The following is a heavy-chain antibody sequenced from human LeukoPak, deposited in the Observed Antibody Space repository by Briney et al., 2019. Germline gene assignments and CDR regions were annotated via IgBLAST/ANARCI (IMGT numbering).Heavy chain of an antibody. D-gene: IGHD2-15*01. Sequence: PGGSLRLSCAASGFTFSSYAMSWVRQAPGKGLEWVSAISGSGGSTYYADSAKGRFTISRDNSKNTLYLQMNSLRAEDTAVYYCAKGLIARYCSGGSCERAFDIWGQGTMVTVSS. CDR3: AKGLIARYCSGGSCERAFDI. CDR1: GFTFSSYA. CDR2: ISGSGGST. V-gene: IGHV3-23*01. J-gene: IGHJ3*02.